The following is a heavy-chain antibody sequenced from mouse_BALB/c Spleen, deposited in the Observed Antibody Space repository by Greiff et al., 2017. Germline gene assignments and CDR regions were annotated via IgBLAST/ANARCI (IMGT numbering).Heavy chain of an antibody. J-gene: IGHJ4*01. CDR3: ARRITTVVATDYYAMDY. V-gene: IGHV5-17*02. CDR1: GFTFSSFG. Sequence: DVMLVESGGGLVQPGGSRKLSCAASGFTFSSFGMHWVRQAPEKGLEWVAYISSGSSTIYYADTVKGRFTISRDNPKNTLFMQMTSLRSEDTAMYYCARRITTVVATDYYAMDYWGQGTSVTVSS. D-gene: IGHD1-1*01. CDR2: ISSGSSTI.